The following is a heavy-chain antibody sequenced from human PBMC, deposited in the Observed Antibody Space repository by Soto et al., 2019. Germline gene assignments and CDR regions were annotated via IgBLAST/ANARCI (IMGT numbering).Heavy chain of an antibody. CDR1: GFTFSSYG. CDR3: VKETGSYYESDY. Sequence: PGGSLRLSCAASGFTFSSYGMHWVRQAPGKGLEWVALISYDGSNKYYADSVKGRFTISRDNSKNTLYLQMNSLRADDTAVYYCVKETGSYYESDYWGQGTLVTAPQ. J-gene: IGHJ4*02. V-gene: IGHV3-30*18. D-gene: IGHD1-26*01. CDR2: ISYDGSNK.